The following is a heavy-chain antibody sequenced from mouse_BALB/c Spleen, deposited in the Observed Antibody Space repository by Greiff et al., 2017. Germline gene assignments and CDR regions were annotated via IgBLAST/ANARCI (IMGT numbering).Heavy chain of an antibody. CDR3: ASPHYGSSHWYFDV. CDR2: INPSSGYT. V-gene: IGHV1-4*02. Sequence: QVQLKESAAELARPGASVKMSCKASGYTFTSYTMHWVKQRPGQGLEWIGYINPSSGYTEYNQKFKDKTTLTADKSSSTAYMQLSSLTSEDSAVYYGASPHYGSSHWYFDVWGAGTTVTVSS. CDR1: GYTFTSYT. D-gene: IGHD1-1*01. J-gene: IGHJ1*01.